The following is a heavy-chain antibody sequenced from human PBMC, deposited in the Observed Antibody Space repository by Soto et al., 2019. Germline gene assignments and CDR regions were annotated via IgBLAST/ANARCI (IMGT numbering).Heavy chain of an antibody. J-gene: IGHJ3*02. V-gene: IGHV3-33*01. Sequence: QMQLVESGGGVVQPGTSLRLSCAASGFTFSNYAIHWVRQAPGKGLEWVAVIWYDGGNKYYADSVKGRFTISRDNFXNTLYLQMNSLRAEDTAVYYCARHSGSHGPGAFDIWGQGTMVTVSS. CDR1: GFTFSNYA. CDR2: IWYDGGNK. D-gene: IGHD1-26*01. CDR3: ARHSGSHGPGAFDI.